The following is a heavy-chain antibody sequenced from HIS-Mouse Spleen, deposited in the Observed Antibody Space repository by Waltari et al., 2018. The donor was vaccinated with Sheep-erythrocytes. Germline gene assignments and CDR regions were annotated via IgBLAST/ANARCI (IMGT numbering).Heavy chain of an antibody. CDR2: IIPILGIA. CDR3: AQTGATTHHFDY. Sequence: QVQLVQSGAEVKKPGSSVKVSCKASGGTFSSYAISWVRKAPGQGLEWMGRIIPILGIANYAQKFQGRVTITADKSTSTAYMELSSLRSEDTAVYYCAQTGATTHHFDYWGQGTLVTVSS. D-gene: IGHD1-26*01. V-gene: IGHV1-69*04. J-gene: IGHJ4*02. CDR1: GGTFSSYA.